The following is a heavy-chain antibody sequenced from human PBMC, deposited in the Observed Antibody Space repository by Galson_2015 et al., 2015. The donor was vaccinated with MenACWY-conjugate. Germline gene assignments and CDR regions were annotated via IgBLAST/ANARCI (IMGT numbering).Heavy chain of an antibody. V-gene: IGHV3-48*04. CDR1: GFSLGRYS. D-gene: IGHD4-17*01. CDR3: ARVGYGESVTPDDY. J-gene: IGHJ4*02. Sequence: ALRLCCAASGFSLGRYSMNWGRPAPGKGVGWISYVTSSSSTIYDADSVKGRFTISRDNAKNSLYLQMNSLRAEDTAVYYCARVGYGESVTPDDYWGRGTLVTVSS. CDR2: VTSSSSTI.